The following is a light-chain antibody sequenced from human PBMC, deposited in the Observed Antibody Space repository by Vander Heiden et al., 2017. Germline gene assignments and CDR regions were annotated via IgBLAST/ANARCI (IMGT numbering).Light chain of an antibody. V-gene: IGKV1-5*03. CDR3: QQNNAYPLT. CDR2: KAS. J-gene: IGKJ4*01. CDR1: QYIADF. Sequence: HMTQSPSTLSASVGDTVTITCRASQYIADFLAWYQQKPGKAPKLLIYKASNLQSGVPSRFSGSGSGTEFTLTISSLQPDDFATYSCQQNNAYPLTFGGGTNVEI.